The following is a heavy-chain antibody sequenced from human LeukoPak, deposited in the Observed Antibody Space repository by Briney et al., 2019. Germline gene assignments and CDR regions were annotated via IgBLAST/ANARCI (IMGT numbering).Heavy chain of an antibody. V-gene: IGHV3-20*04. Sequence: GGSLRLSCAASGFTFSSYGMHWVRQAPGKGLEWVSGINWNGGSTGYADSVKGRFTISRDNAKNSLYLQMNSLRAEDTALYYCARDRGVDTAMVNWFDPWGQGTLVTVSS. D-gene: IGHD5-18*01. CDR2: INWNGGST. CDR3: ARDRGVDTAMVNWFDP. CDR1: GFTFSSYG. J-gene: IGHJ5*02.